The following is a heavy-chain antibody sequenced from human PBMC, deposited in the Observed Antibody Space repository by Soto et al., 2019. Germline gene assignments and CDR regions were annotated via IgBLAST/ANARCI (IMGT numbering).Heavy chain of an antibody. Sequence: QVQVVQSGAEVKKPGASVKVSWKASGYTFTSYGISWVRQAPGQGLEWMGWISAYNGNTNYAQKLQGRVTMTTDTSTSTAYMELRSLRSDDTAVYYCARVDIVLMVYAPSIDYWGQGTLVTVSS. D-gene: IGHD2-8*01. V-gene: IGHV1-18*01. CDR1: GYTFTSYG. CDR3: ARVDIVLMVYAPSIDY. CDR2: ISAYNGNT. J-gene: IGHJ4*02.